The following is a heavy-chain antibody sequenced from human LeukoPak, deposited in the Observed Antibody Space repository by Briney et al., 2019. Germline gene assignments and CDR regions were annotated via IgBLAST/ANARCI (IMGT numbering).Heavy chain of an antibody. CDR3: ARSAGDL. CDR2: IYSSGST. J-gene: IGHJ5*02. CDR1: GVSFSTYY. V-gene: IGHV4-59*01. Sequence: SETLSLTCTVSGVSFSTYYWSWIRQPPGKGLEWIGYIYSSGSTSYNPSLKSRVIISVDTSKIKFSLKVSSVTAADTAVYYCARSAGDLWGQGTLVTVSS.